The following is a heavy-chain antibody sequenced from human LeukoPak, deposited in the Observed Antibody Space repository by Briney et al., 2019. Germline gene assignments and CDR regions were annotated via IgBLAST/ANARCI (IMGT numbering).Heavy chain of an antibody. CDR3: ARPTSPLTYYYDSSGYTSFDY. Sequence: SETLSLTCAVYGGSFSGYYWGWIRQPPGKGLEWIGSIYYSGSTYYNPSLKSRVTISVDTSKNQFSLKLSSVTAADTAVYYCARPTSPLTYYYDSSGYTSFDYWGQGTLVTVSS. D-gene: IGHD3-22*01. CDR2: IYYSGST. J-gene: IGHJ4*02. V-gene: IGHV4-39*01. CDR1: GGSFSGYY.